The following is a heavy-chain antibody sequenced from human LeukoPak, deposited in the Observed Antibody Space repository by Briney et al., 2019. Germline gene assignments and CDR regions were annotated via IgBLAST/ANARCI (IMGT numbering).Heavy chain of an antibody. Sequence: GASVKVSCKASGYTFTSYGINWGRQAPGQGLEWMGWISAYNGNTNYAQKLQGRVTMTTDTSTSTAYMELRSLRSDDTAVYYCARESLNGLEDYWGQGTLVTVSS. V-gene: IGHV1-18*01. CDR3: ARESLNGLEDY. D-gene: IGHD1-1*01. J-gene: IGHJ4*02. CDR2: ISAYNGNT. CDR1: GYTFTSYG.